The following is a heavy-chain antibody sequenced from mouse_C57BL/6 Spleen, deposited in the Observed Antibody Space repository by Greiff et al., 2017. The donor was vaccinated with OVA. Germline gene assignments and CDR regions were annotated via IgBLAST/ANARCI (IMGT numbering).Heavy chain of an antibody. CDR2: INPNNGGT. D-gene: IGHD4-1*01. V-gene: IGHV1-22*01. J-gene: IGHJ2*01. Sequence: EVQLQQSGPELVKPGASVKMSCKASGYTFTDYNMHWVKQSHGKSLEWIGYINPNNGGTSYNQKFKGKATLTVNKSSSTAYMELRSLTPEDSAVYYCARRTGKRGDYFDYWGQGTTLTVSS. CDR1: GYTFTDYN. CDR3: ARRTGKRGDYFDY.